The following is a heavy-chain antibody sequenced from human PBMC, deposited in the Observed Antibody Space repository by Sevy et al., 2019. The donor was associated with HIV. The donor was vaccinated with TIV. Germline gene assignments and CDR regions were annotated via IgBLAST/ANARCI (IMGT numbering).Heavy chain of an antibody. CDR2: ISAHSGNT. CDR1: GYSFSSYG. CDR3: ARFGDVRGINHQYKLGMDV. V-gene: IGHV1-18*01. Sequence: GASVKVSCKTSGYSFSSYGINWVRQAPGQGLEWMGWISAHSGNTKYPQKFQGRVTMTTETSTSTAYMELRSLRSDDTAVYYCARFGDVRGINHQYKLGMDVWGPGTTVTVSS. D-gene: IGHD3-10*01. J-gene: IGHJ6*02.